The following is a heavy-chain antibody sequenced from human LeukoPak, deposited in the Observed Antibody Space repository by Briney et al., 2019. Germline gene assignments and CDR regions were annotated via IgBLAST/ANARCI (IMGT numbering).Heavy chain of an antibody. CDR1: GFTFSSYA. J-gene: IGHJ4*02. CDR3: ARALRWLQLRGGFDY. CDR2: ISYDGSNK. V-gene: IGHV3-30*04. Sequence: GGSLRLSCAASGFTFSSYAMHWVRQAPDKGLEWVAVISYDGSNKYYADSVKGRFTISRDNSKNTLYLQMNSLRAEDTAVYYCARALRWLQLRGGFDYWGQGTLVTVSS. D-gene: IGHD5-24*01.